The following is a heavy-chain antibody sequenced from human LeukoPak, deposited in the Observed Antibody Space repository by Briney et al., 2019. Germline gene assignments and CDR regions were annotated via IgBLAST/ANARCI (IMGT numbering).Heavy chain of an antibody. CDR2: SRAYNGNT. V-gene: IGHV1-18*01. J-gene: IGHJ3*02. D-gene: IGHD3-10*01. Sequence: ASVKLSCKASGYTFTSYGISWVRQAPGQGLGWMGWSRAYNGNTNYAQKLQGRVTMTTDTSTSTAYMELRSLRSDDTAVYYCASNIRHSYGAFDIWGQGTMVTVSS. CDR3: ASNIRHSYGAFDI. CDR1: GYTFTSYG.